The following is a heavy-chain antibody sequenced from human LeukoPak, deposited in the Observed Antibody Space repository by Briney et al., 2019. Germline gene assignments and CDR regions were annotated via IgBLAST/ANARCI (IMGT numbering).Heavy chain of an antibody. CDR3: ARDRRQYCSSTSCYSSPSTKGPSLQFQ. CDR2: INPNSGGT. CDR1: GYTFTGYY. J-gene: IGHJ1*01. Sequence: ASVKVSCKASGYTFTGYYMHWVRQAPGQGLEWMGWINPNSGGTNYAQKFQGRATMTRDTSISTAYMELSRLRSDDTAVYYCARDRRQYCSSTSCYSSPSTKGPSLQFQ. V-gene: IGHV1-2*02. D-gene: IGHD2-2*01.